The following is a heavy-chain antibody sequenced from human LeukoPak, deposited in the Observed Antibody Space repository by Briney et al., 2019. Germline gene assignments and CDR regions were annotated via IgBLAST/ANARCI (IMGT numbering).Heavy chain of an antibody. V-gene: IGHV3-21*04. Sequence: GGSLRLSCAASGFTFSSNSMNWVRQAPGKGLEWVSSISTSGSYINYADSVKGRFTISRDNAKNSLYLQMSSLRDEDTAVYYCARPSRLSVVVPAPPDYWGQGTLVTVSS. J-gene: IGHJ4*02. CDR2: ISTSGSYI. CDR1: GFTFSSNS. D-gene: IGHD2-2*01. CDR3: ARPSRLSVVVPAPPDY.